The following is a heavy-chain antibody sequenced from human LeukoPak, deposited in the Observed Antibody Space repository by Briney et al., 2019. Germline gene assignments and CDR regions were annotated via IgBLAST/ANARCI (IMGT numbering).Heavy chain of an antibody. CDR1: GGSFSGYY. CDR2: INHSGST. J-gene: IGHJ5*02. Sequence: SETLSLTCAVYGGSFSGYYWSWIRQPPGKGLEWIGEINHSGSTNYNPSLKSRVTISVDTSKNQFSLKLSSVTAADTAVYCCARDHVAAPWGQGTLVTVSS. D-gene: IGHD6-25*01. CDR3: ARDHVAAP. V-gene: IGHV4-34*01.